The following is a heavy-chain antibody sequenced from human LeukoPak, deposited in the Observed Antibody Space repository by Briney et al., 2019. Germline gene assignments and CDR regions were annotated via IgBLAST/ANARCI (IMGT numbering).Heavy chain of an antibody. Sequence: LSLTCTVSGGSISSYYWSWIRQPPGKGLEWVSGISWNSGSIGYADSVKGRFTISRDNAKNSLYLQMNSLRAEDTALYYCAKDNSIAVAGTDNWFDPWGQGTLVTVSS. D-gene: IGHD6-19*01. CDR3: AKDNSIAVAGTDNWFDP. CDR2: ISWNSGSI. CDR1: GGSISSYY. J-gene: IGHJ5*02. V-gene: IGHV3-9*01.